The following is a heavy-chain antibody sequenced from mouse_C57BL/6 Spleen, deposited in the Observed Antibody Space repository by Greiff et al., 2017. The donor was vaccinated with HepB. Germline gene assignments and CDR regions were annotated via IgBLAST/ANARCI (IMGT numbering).Heavy chain of an antibody. CDR3: ARDDYYGSSSYFDY. D-gene: IGHD1-1*01. CDR1: GFTFSSYA. V-gene: IGHV5-4*01. J-gene: IGHJ2*01. CDR2: ISDGGSYT. Sequence: EVNVVESGGGLVKPGGSLKLSCAASGFTFSSYAMSWVRQTPEKRLEWVATISDGGSYTYYPDNVKGRFTISRDNAKNNLYLQMSHLKSEDTAMYYCARDDYYGSSSYFDYWGQGTTLTVSS.